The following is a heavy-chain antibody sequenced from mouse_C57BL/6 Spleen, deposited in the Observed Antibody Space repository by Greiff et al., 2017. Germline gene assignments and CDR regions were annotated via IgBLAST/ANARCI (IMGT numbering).Heavy chain of an antibody. V-gene: IGHV1-55*01. CDR3: ASDDAWFAY. J-gene: IGHJ3*01. CDR2: IYPGSGST. CDR1: GYTFTSYW. D-gene: IGHD2-3*01. Sequence: QVQLQQPGAELVKPGASVKMSCTASGYTFTSYWITWVKQRPGQGLEWIGDIYPGSGSTNYNEKFKSKATLTVATSSSTAYMQLSSLTSEDSAVYYCASDDAWFAYWGQGTLVTVSA.